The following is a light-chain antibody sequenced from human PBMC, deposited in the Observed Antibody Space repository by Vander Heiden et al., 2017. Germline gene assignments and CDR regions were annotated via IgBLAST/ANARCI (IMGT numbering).Light chain of an antibody. CDR2: NTY. V-gene: IGLV8-61*01. CDR3: VLCMGSGSWV. J-gene: IGLJ3*02. Sequence: QTVVTQEPSFSVSPGGTVTPTCGLSSGSVSTSDYPSWYQQTPGQAPRTLIYNTYARSSGVPDRFSGSILGNKAALTIAGAQADDESDYYCVLCMGSGSWVFGGGTKLTVL. CDR1: SGSVSTSDY.